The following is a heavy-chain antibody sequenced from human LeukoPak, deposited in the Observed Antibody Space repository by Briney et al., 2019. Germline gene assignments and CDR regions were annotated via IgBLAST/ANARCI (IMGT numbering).Heavy chain of an antibody. J-gene: IGHJ3*02. Sequence: GGSLRLSCVVSGFTVSSNYMSWVRQAPGKGLEWVSAISGSGGSTYYADSVKGRFTISRDNSKNTLYLQMNSLRAEDTAVYYCARGSYYDSDSDAFDIWGQGTMVTVSS. CDR1: GFTVSSNY. CDR3: ARGSYYDSDSDAFDI. CDR2: ISGSGGST. V-gene: IGHV3-23*01. D-gene: IGHD3-22*01.